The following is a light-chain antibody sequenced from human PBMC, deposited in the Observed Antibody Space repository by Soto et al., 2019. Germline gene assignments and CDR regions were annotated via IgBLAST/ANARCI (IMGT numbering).Light chain of an antibody. V-gene: IGLV2-18*02. CDR1: SADVGIYNR. CDR3: SSYTTSNTSV. Sequence: QSVLTQPPSGSGSPGQSVTISCTGTSADVGIYNRVAWYQQPPGTSPKLVICDVSNRPSGVPDRFSGSKSGSTASLTISGIQAEDEADYYCSSYTTSNTSVFGTGTKVNVL. CDR2: DVS. J-gene: IGLJ1*01.